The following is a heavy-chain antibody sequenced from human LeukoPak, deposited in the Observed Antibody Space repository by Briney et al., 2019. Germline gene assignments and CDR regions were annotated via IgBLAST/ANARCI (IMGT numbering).Heavy chain of an antibody. Sequence: SETLSLTCAVYGGAFSGYYWSWIRQPPGKGLEWIGEINHSGNTNYNPSLKSRVTMSVDTSKNHFSLKLSSVTAADTALYYCAREYPNSSAWSSDYWGQGTLVTVSS. V-gene: IGHV4-34*01. J-gene: IGHJ4*02. CDR1: GGAFSGYY. CDR2: INHSGNT. CDR3: AREYPNSSAWSSDY. D-gene: IGHD6-19*01.